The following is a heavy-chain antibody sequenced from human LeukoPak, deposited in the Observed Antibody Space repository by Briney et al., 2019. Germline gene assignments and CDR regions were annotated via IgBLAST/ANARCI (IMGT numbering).Heavy chain of an antibody. Sequence: SETLSLTCAVYGGSFSGYYWSWIRQPPGKGLEWIGEINHSGSTNYNPSLKSRVTISVDTSKNQFSLKLSSVTAADTAVYYCARHRGLRLWNYYYYYMDVWGKGTTVTISS. CDR3: ARHRGLRLWNYYYYYMDV. CDR1: GGSFSGYY. V-gene: IGHV4-34*01. J-gene: IGHJ6*03. CDR2: INHSGST. D-gene: IGHD3-10*01.